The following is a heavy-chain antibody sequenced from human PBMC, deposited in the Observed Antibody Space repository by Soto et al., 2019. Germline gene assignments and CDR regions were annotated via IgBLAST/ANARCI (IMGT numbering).Heavy chain of an antibody. D-gene: IGHD2-2*02. CDR1: GGSVSSTNW. J-gene: IGHJ4*02. Sequence: SETLSLTCAVSGGSVSSTNWWSWVRQSPGKGLEWIGDIYHIGSTNYNPSLRGRVTISVDKSNNQFSLTLKYVTAADTAVYYCATLFPRIEVTLHPIPIWSQGTLVPGSA. V-gene: IGHV4-4*02. CDR3: ATLFPRIEVTLHPIPI. CDR2: IYHIGST.